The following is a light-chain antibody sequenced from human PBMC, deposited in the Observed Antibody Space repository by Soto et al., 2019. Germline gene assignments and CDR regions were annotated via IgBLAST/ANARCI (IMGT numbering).Light chain of an antibody. J-gene: IGKJ4*01. CDR1: RSLLQTNGNTY. V-gene: IGKV2-28*01. CDR3: MQALQTPFT. CDR2: LAT. Sequence: DSVMTQSPLSLPVTPGAPASISCRSSRSLLQTNGNTYLDWYLQKPGQSPQLLISLATNRASGVPDRFSGSGSGTDFTLQISRVEAEDVGVYYCMQALQTPFTVGGGSKVDIK.